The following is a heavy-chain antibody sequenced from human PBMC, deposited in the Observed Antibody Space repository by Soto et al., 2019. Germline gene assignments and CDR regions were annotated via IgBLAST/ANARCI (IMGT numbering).Heavy chain of an antibody. D-gene: IGHD5-12*01. V-gene: IGHV3-21*01. J-gene: IGHJ4*02. Sequence: GGSLRLSCAASGFTFSSYSMNWVRQAPGKGLEWVSSISSSSSYIYYADSVKGRFTISRDNAKNSLYLQMNSLRAEDTAVYYCARAKSSGYDNDYWGQGTLVTVSS. CDR1: GFTFSSYS. CDR2: ISSSSSYI. CDR3: ARAKSSGYDNDY.